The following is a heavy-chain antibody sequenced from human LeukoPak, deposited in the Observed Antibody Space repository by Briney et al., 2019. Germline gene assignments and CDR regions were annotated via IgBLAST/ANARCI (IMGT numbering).Heavy chain of an antibody. Sequence: SETLSLTCTVSGGSISSGGYYWSWIRQHPGKGLEWIGYIYYSGSTYYNPSLKSRVTISVDTSKNQFSLKLSSVTAADTAVYYCAREFRRMGTDAFDIWGQGTMVTVSS. D-gene: IGHD2-15*01. J-gene: IGHJ3*02. CDR2: IYYSGST. CDR3: AREFRRMGTDAFDI. CDR1: GGSISSGGYY. V-gene: IGHV4-31*03.